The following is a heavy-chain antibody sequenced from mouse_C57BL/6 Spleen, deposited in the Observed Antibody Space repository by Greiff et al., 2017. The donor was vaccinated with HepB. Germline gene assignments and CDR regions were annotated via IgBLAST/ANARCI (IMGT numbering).Heavy chain of an antibody. CDR3: ARSLYGSSPYYYAMDY. CDR2: IYPRSGNT. J-gene: IGHJ4*01. D-gene: IGHD1-1*01. Sequence: VQLQQSGAELARPGASVKLSCKASGYTFTSYGISWVKQRTGQGLEWIGEIYPRSGNTYYNEKFKGKATLTADKSSSTAYMELRSLTSEDSAVYFCARSLYGSSPYYYAMDYWGQGTSVTVSS. CDR1: GYTFTSYG. V-gene: IGHV1-81*01.